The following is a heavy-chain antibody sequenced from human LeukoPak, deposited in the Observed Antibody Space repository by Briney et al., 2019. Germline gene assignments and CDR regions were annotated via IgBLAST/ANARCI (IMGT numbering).Heavy chain of an antibody. CDR1: GFSFRDYW. Sequence: GGSLRLSCAASGFSFRDYWMSWVRQAPGKGLEWVSSISSSSSYIYYADSVKGRFTISRDNAKNSLYLQMNSLRAEDTAVYYCARDGIEGFWSGYYINWFDPWGQGTLVTVSS. D-gene: IGHD3-3*01. V-gene: IGHV3-21*01. J-gene: IGHJ5*02. CDR3: ARDGIEGFWSGYYINWFDP. CDR2: ISSSSSYI.